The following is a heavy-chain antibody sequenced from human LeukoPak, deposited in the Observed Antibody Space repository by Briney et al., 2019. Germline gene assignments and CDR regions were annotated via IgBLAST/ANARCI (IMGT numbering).Heavy chain of an antibody. CDR3: ARESRGDYGDYAGIDY. D-gene: IGHD4-17*01. CDR1: GGSISSGDYY. V-gene: IGHV4-30-4*01. CDR2: IYYSGST. Sequence: RASETLSLTCTVSGGSISSGDYYWSWIRQPPGKGLEWIGYIYYSGSTYYNPSLKSRVTISVDTSKNQFSLKLSSVTAADTAVYYCARESRGDYGDYAGIDYWGQGTLVTVSS. J-gene: IGHJ4*02.